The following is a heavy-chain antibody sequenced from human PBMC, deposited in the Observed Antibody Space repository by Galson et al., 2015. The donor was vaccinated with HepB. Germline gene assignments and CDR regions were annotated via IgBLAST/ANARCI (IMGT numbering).Heavy chain of an antibody. Sequence: PALVKPTQPLTLTCSFSGFSVSTSGVAVGWIRQPPGKALEWLALIDWDDDKYYSTSLKTRLTISKDTSKNQVVLTMTNMDPVDTTTYYCARIRREYYYDSSGYYWGWFDPWGQGTLVTVSS. CDR1: GFSVSTSGVA. CDR2: IDWDDDK. D-gene: IGHD3-22*01. J-gene: IGHJ5*02. CDR3: ARIRREYYYDSSGYYWGWFDP. V-gene: IGHV2-70*01.